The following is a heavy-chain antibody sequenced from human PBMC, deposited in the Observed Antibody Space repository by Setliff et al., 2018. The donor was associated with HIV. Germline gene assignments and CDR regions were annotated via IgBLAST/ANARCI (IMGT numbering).Heavy chain of an antibody. CDR2: IYYSGST. CDR1: GGSISSGYY. J-gene: IGHJ4*02. Sequence: SETLSLTCTVSGGSISSGYYWTWIRQHPGKGLEWIGYIYYSGSTHYNPSLQSRVVISLDTSKNQFSLKLDSVTAADTAVYYCARDNEQMAVPGAVFDYWGQGTLVTVSS. D-gene: IGHD6-19*01. V-gene: IGHV4-31*03. CDR3: ARDNEQMAVPGAVFDY.